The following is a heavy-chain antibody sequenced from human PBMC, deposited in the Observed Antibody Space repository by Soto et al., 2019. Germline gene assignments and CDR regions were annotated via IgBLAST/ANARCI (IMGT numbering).Heavy chain of an antibody. J-gene: IGHJ4*02. CDR1: GFTFRTYA. CDR3: AKDAGSTEYFFAS. Sequence: QVQVVESGGGVVQPGRSLRLSCAASGFTFRTYAMHWVRQAPGKGLEWVAVISHDGSNTDYGDSVKGRFTISRDNSKSTLSLQMNSLRPEDTGVYYCAKDAGSTEYFFASWGPGTLVSVS. V-gene: IGHV3-30*18. CDR2: ISHDGSNT.